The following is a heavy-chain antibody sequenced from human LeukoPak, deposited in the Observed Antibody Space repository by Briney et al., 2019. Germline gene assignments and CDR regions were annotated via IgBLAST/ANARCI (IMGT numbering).Heavy chain of an antibody. J-gene: IGHJ4*02. D-gene: IGHD1-1*01. CDR1: GFTFSSYW. CDR3: ARDGRDNWNDGFYFDS. CDR2: IISDGTTT. V-gene: IGHV3-74*01. Sequence: GGSLRLSCAASGFTFSSYWMHWVRQAPGKGLVWVSRIISDGTTTCYADSVKGRFTVSRDSVTNTLYLQMNSLRPEDTAVYYCARDGRDNWNDGFYFDSWGPGTLVTVSS.